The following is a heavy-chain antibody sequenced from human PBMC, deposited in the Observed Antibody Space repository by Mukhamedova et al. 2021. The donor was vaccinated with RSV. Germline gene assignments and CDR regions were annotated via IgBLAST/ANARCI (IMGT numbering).Heavy chain of an antibody. CDR3: ARDRISTAEGDNNWFDP. Sequence: AGKGLEWIGRIYTSGSTNYNPSLKSRVTISVDTSKNQFSLKLSSVTAADPAVYYCARDRISTAEGDNNWFDPWGQGTLVTVSS. D-gene: IGHD2/OR15-2a*01. J-gene: IGHJ5*02. CDR2: IYTSGST. V-gene: IGHV4-61*02.